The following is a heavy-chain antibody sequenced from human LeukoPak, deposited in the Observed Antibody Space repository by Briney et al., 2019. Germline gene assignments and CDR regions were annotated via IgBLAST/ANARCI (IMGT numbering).Heavy chain of an antibody. J-gene: IGHJ4*02. D-gene: IGHD2-15*01. Sequence: GGSLRLSCAASKFTFENYWIHWVRQGPGKGLEWLSRINGDGSSTKYADSVQGRFTVSRDNAKNTLYLQMNSLRAEDTAVYYCVRDIGYAGDYWGRGSLVIVSS. CDR2: INGDGSST. CDR3: VRDIGYAGDY. CDR1: KFTFENYW. V-gene: IGHV3-74*03.